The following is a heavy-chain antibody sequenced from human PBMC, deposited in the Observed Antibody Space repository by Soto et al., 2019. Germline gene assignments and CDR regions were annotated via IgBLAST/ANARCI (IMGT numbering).Heavy chain of an antibody. CDR1: GYTFTDYN. CDR2: INPDSGVT. Sequence: QVQLVQSGPEVKKPGASVKVSCKASGYTFTDYNIHWVRQAPGQGLEWMGYINPDSGVTNYAQEFQGRVTFTRDTSLTTAYMELFRLKSDDTTFYYCARGDCRTTSCSYLSWFDPWGQGTLVTVSS. D-gene: IGHD2-2*01. V-gene: IGHV1-2*02. J-gene: IGHJ5*02. CDR3: ARGDCRTTSCSYLSWFDP.